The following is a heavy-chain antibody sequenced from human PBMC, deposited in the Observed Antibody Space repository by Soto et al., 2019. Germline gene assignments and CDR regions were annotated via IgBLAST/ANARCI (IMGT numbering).Heavy chain of an antibody. D-gene: IGHD6-19*01. Sequence: GGSLRLSCAASGFTFSSYCMSWVRQAPGKGLEWVANIKQDGSEKYYVDSVKGRFTISRENAKNSLYLQMNSLRAEDTAVYYCARNGVAVAGTGYYYYYGMDVWGQGTTVTVSS. CDR2: IKQDGSEK. CDR1: GFTFSSYC. V-gene: IGHV3-7*01. CDR3: ARNGVAVAGTGYYYYYGMDV. J-gene: IGHJ6*02.